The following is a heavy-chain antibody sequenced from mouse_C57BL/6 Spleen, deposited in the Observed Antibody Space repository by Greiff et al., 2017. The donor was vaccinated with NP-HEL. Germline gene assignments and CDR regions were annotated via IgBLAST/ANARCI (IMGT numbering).Heavy chain of an antibody. V-gene: IGHV1-22*01. D-gene: IGHD2-2*01. J-gene: IGHJ4*01. CDR2: INPNNGGT. CDR3: ARFATMVKYAMDY. Sequence: EVQLQQSGPELVKPGASVKMSCKASGYTFTDYNMHWVKQSHGKSLEWIGYINPNNGGTSYNQKFKGKATLTVNKSSSTAYMELRSLTSEDSAVYYCARFATMVKYAMDYWGQGTSVTVSS. CDR1: GYTFTDYN.